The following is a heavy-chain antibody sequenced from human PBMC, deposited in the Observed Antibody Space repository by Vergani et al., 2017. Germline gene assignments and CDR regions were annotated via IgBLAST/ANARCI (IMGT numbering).Heavy chain of an antibody. D-gene: IGHD5-18*01. CDR2: ISSSSSYI. CDR1: GFTFSSYS. J-gene: IGHJ3*02. V-gene: IGHV3-21*01. Sequence: EVQLVESGGGLVKPGGSLRLSCAASGFTFSSYSMNWVRQAPGKGLEWVSSISSSSSYINYADSVKGRFTISRDNAKNSLYLQMNSLRAEDTAVYYCARDFWGIQLWYDAFDIWGQGTMVTVSS. CDR3: ARDFWGIQLWYDAFDI.